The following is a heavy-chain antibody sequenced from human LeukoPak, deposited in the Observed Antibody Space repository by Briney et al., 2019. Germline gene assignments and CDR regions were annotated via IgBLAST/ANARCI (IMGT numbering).Heavy chain of an antibody. CDR3: AKSSGKEAVAALDY. CDR2: ISGSGGST. V-gene: IGHV3-23*01. D-gene: IGHD6-19*01. Sequence: GGSLRLSCAASGFTFSSYAMSWVRQAPGKGLEWVSAISGSGGSTYYADSVKGRFTISRDNSKNTLYLQMNSLRAEDAAVYYCAKSSGKEAVAALDYWGQGTLVTVSS. CDR1: GFTFSSYA. J-gene: IGHJ4*02.